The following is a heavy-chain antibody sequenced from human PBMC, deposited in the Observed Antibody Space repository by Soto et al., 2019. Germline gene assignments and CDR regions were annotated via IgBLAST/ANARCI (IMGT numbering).Heavy chain of an antibody. CDR2: ITSGGTVF. J-gene: IGHJ6*02. V-gene: IGHV3-11*04. CDR3: ARGRYALAA. CDR1: GXNLRDYY. D-gene: IGHD3-9*01. Sequence: GSLRLSGAAPGXNLRDYYMNWVRQAPGKGLEWISMITSGGTVFYYADSVRGRFAISRDDTENSLHLQMNSLRVEDTAMYYCARGRYALAAWGQGTTATVSS.